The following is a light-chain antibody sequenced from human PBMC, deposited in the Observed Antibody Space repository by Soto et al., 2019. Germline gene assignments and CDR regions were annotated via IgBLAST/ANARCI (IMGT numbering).Light chain of an antibody. V-gene: IGKV1-17*02. Sequence: DIQMTQSPSSLSASVGDRVTITCRASQGIGGNLAWYQHRPGKPPQRLIYGASSLPSGVPSRFGGSGSGTEFTLTISNLQPDDFATYYCLQHNSYPWTFGQGTKVEIK. CDR3: LQHNSYPWT. CDR2: GAS. J-gene: IGKJ1*01. CDR1: QGIGGN.